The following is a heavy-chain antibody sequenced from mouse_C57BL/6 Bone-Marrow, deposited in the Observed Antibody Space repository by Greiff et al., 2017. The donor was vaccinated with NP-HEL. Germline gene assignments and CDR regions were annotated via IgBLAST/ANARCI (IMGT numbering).Heavy chain of an antibody. D-gene: IGHD3-2*01. CDR3: ARTRHEDSNYAMDY. Sequence: VQLQQSGPELVKPGASVKIPCKASGYTFTDYNMDWVKQSHGKSLEWIGDINPNNGGTIYNQKFKGKATLTVDKSSSTAYMELRSLTAEDTAVYYCARTRHEDSNYAMDYWGQGTSVTVSS. V-gene: IGHV1-18*01. J-gene: IGHJ4*01. CDR2: INPNNGGT. CDR1: GYTFTDYN.